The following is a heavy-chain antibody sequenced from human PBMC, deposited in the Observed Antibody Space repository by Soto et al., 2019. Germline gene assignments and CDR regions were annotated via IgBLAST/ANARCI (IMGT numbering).Heavy chain of an antibody. Sequence: ESGGGLIQPGRSLRLSCKASGFILGDYALSWIRQTPGKGLEWVGFIRSKAYGGTTEYAASVKGRLSISRDESKSIAYLHMNSLKTEDTAAYYCARAGDFSINGWGQGTLVTVSS. J-gene: IGHJ4*02. CDR3: ARAGDFSING. V-gene: IGHV3-49*03. CDR2: IRSKAYGGTT. D-gene: IGHD4-4*01. CDR1: GFILGDYA.